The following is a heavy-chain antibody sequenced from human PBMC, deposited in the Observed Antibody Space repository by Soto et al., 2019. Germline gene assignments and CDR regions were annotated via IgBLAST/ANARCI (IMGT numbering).Heavy chain of an antibody. CDR2: IYYSGST. Sequence: QVQLQESGPGLVKPSQTLSLTCTVSGGSISSGGYYWSWIRQHPGKGLEWIGYIYYSGSTYYNPCLTSRVTISVHTSKNQFSLKLSSVTAADTAVYYCARDNDEYSSSSGIDYWGQGTLVTVSS. J-gene: IGHJ4*02. D-gene: IGHD6-6*01. CDR1: GGSISSGGYY. CDR3: ARDNDEYSSSSGIDY. V-gene: IGHV4-31*03.